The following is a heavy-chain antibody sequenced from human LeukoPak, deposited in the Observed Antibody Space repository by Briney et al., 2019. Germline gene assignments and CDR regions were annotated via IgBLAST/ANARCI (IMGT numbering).Heavy chain of an antibody. D-gene: IGHD5-18*01. CDR1: GYNFITHW. CDR3: AKPHSYGYSDWYFDL. Sequence: GESLKISCKGSGYNFITHWTGWVRQTPGKGLEWIGIIYPGDSDARYNPSFRGQVTISADESISTAYLQWNSLKASDTAIYYCAKPHSYGYSDWYFDLWGRGTLVTVSS. V-gene: IGHV5-51*01. CDR2: IYPGDSDA. J-gene: IGHJ2*01.